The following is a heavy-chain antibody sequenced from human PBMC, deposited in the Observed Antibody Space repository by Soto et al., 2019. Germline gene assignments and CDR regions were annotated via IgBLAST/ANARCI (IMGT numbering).Heavy chain of an antibody. CDR2: ISSNGGST. V-gene: IGHV3-64D*06. Sequence: PGGSLRLSCSASGFTFSSYAMHWVRQAPGKGLEYVSAISSNGGSTYYADSVKGRFTISRDNSKNTLYLQMSSLRAEDTAVYYCVREKGGAAVAGPGYFDYWGQGTLVTVSS. CDR3: VREKGGAAVAGPGYFDY. D-gene: IGHD6-19*01. CDR1: GFTFSSYA. J-gene: IGHJ4*02.